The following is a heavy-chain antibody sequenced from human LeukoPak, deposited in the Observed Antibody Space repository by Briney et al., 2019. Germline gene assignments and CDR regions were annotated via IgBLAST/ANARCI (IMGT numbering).Heavy chain of an antibody. CDR2: ISGSGGST. Sequence: GGSLRLSCAASGFTFSNYAMSWVRQAPGKGLEWVSAISGSGGSTYYADSVKGRFTTSRDNSKNKLYLQMNSLRAEDTAVYYCANDGAYYDSSTDAFDIWGQGTMVTVSS. CDR3: ANDGAYYDSSTDAFDI. V-gene: IGHV3-23*01. J-gene: IGHJ3*02. D-gene: IGHD3-22*01. CDR1: GFTFSNYA.